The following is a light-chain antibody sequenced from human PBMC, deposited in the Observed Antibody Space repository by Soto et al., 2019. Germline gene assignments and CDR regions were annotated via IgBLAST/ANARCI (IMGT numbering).Light chain of an antibody. CDR3: QQRSNWLLT. CDR2: DAS. V-gene: IGKV3-11*01. Sequence: EIVLTQSPATLSLSPGERATLSCRASQSVSSYLAWYQLKPGQAPRLLIYDASNRATGIPARFSGSGSGTDFPLTISSLEPEDFAVYYCQQRSNWLLTFGGGTKVEIK. J-gene: IGKJ4*01. CDR1: QSVSSY.